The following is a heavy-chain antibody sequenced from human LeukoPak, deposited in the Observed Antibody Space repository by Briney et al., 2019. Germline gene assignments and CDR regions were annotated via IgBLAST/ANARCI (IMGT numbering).Heavy chain of an antibody. J-gene: IGHJ3*02. D-gene: IGHD1-26*01. CDR3: VRRKSSATYYVEAFDI. Sequence: GESLNISCQASGYSFTNYWIGWVRQKPGKGPEWMGIIYPGDSDIRYSPSFQGQVTISVDKSVTTAYLQWSSLKASDTAMYYCVRRKSSATYYVEAFDIWGQGTWVTVSS. CDR2: IYPGDSDI. V-gene: IGHV5-51*01. CDR1: GYSFTNYW.